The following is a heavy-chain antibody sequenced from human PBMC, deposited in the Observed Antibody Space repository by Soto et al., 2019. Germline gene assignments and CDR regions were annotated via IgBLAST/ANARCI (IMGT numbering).Heavy chain of an antibody. CDR3: ARAPDIVVVPFFDY. Sequence: QVQLQQWGAGLLKPSETLSLTCAVYGGSFSGYYWSWIRQPPGKGLEWIGEINHSGSTNYNPSLKSRVTRSVDTSKNQFSLKLSSVTAADTAVYYCARAPDIVVVPFFDYWGQGTLVTVSS. CDR2: INHSGST. V-gene: IGHV4-34*01. CDR1: GGSFSGYY. D-gene: IGHD2-2*01. J-gene: IGHJ4*02.